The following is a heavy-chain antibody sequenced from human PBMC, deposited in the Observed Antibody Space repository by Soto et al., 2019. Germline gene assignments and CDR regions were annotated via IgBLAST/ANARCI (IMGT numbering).Heavy chain of an antibody. V-gene: IGHV3-23*01. CDR1: GFTFSSYA. CDR3: AKGLGLRFLEWLFVFDY. J-gene: IGHJ4*02. Sequence: GGSLRLSCAASGFTFSSYAMSWVRQAPGKGLEWVSAISGSGGSTYYADSVKGRFTISRDNSKNTLYLQMNSLRAEDTAVYYCAKGLGLRFLEWLFVFDYWGQGTLVTSPQ. D-gene: IGHD3-3*01. CDR2: ISGSGGST.